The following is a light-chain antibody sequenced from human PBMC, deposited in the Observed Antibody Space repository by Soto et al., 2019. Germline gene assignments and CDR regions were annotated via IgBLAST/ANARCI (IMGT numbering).Light chain of an antibody. J-gene: IGKJ1*01. CDR2: KAS. V-gene: IGKV1-5*03. Sequence: IHMTQSPSTLSASLGDRVTITCRASQSISSWLAWYQQKPGKAPKLLIYKASSLESGVPSRFSGSGSGTEFTLTISSLQPDDFATYYCQQSWTFGQGTKVDIK. CDR3: QQSWT. CDR1: QSISSW.